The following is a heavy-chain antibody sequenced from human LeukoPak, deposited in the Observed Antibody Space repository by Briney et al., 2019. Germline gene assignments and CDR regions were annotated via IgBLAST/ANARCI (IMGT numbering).Heavy chain of an antibody. D-gene: IGHD2-15*01. CDR2: IYYSGST. Sequence: SETLSLTCTVSGGSISSGSYYWGWIRQPPGKGLEWIGSIYYSGSTYYNPSLKSRVTISVDTSKNQFSLKLSSVTAADTAVYYCARDSYCSGGSCYLGDDAFDIWGQGTMVTVSS. J-gene: IGHJ3*02. CDR1: GGSISSGSYY. V-gene: IGHV4-39*07. CDR3: ARDSYCSGGSCYLGDDAFDI.